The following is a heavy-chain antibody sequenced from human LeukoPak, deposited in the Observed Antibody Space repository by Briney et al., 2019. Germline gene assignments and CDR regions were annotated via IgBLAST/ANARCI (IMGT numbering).Heavy chain of an antibody. D-gene: IGHD3-10*01. CDR1: GGSISNYY. CDR3: ARDSFVVREIDY. V-gene: IGHV4-59*01. Sequence: PSETPSLTCTVSGGSISNYYWSWIRQPPGKGLEWIGYIYYSGSTNYNPSLKSRVTISVDTSKNQFSLKLSSVTAADTAVYYCARDSFVVREIDYWGQGTLVTVSS. CDR2: IYYSGST. J-gene: IGHJ4*02.